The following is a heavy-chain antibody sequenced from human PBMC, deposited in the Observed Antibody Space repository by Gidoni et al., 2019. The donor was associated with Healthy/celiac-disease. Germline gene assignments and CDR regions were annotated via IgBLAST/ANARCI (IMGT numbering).Heavy chain of an antibody. CDR3: TTRARYYDFWSGYYPVDY. V-gene: IGHV3-15*01. J-gene: IGHJ4*02. CDR1: GFTFSNAW. D-gene: IGHD3-3*01. Sequence: EVQLVESGGGLVKPGGSLRLSCAASGFTFSNAWMSWVRQAPGKGLEWVGRIKSKTDGGTTDYAAPVKGRFTISRDDSKNTLYLQMNSLKTEDTAVYYCTTRARYYDFWSGYYPVDYWGQGTLVTVSS. CDR2: IKSKTDGGTT.